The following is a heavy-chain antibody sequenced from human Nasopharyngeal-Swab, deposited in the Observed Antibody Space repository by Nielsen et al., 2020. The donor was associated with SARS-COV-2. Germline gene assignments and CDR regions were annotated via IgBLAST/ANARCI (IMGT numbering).Heavy chain of an antibody. CDR2: IYTSGST. Sequence: SETLSLTCTVSGGSISSGSYYWSWIRQPAGKGLEWIGRIYTSGSTNYNPSLKSRVTISVDTSKNQFSLKLSSVTAAGTAVYYCARVGTIAARWGYFDYWGQGTLVTVSS. CDR1: GGSISSGSYY. V-gene: IGHV4-61*02. J-gene: IGHJ4*02. CDR3: ARVGTIAARWGYFDY. D-gene: IGHD6-6*01.